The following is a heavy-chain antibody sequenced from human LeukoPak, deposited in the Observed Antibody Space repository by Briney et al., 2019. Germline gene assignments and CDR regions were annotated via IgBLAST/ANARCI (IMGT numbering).Heavy chain of an antibody. J-gene: IGHJ4*02. Sequence: GGSLRLSCVATGFTFRSYAMSWVRQAPGKGLEWVSAISGSGGSTYYADSVKGRFTISRDNSKNTLYLQMNSLRAEDTAVYYCAKPGSSTRNYFDYWGQGTLVTVSS. V-gene: IGHV3-23*01. CDR1: GFTFRSYA. D-gene: IGHD2-15*01. CDR3: AKPGSSTRNYFDY. CDR2: ISGSGGST.